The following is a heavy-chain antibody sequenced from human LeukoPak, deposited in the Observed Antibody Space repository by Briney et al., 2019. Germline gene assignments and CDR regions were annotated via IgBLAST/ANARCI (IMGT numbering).Heavy chain of an antibody. Sequence: PGGSLRLSCAASGFTFSDYYMSWIRQAPGKGLEWVSYISSSGSTIYYADSVKGRFTISRDNSKNTLYLQMNSLRAEDTALYYCVRDDDRPDNGLDYWGQGTLVTVSS. CDR3: VRDDDRPDNGLDY. CDR1: GFTFSDYY. CDR2: ISSSGSTI. J-gene: IGHJ4*02. V-gene: IGHV3-11*04. D-gene: IGHD3-22*01.